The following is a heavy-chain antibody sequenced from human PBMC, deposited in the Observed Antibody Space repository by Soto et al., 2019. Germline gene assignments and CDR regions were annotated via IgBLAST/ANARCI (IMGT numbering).Heavy chain of an antibody. CDR3: ARRTLAGTFYYYMDV. CDR2: IYYSGSS. J-gene: IGHJ6*03. Sequence: QLQLQESGPGLVKPSETQSLSCTVSGGSVSSSSNYWDWIRQPPGKGLEWIAGIYYSGSSYYNPSLKSRVTISADTSKNQFSLKLTSVTSADTAVYYCARRTLAGTFYYYMDVWGTGTTVTVSS. V-gene: IGHV4-39*01. D-gene: IGHD1-7*01. CDR1: GGSVSSSSNY.